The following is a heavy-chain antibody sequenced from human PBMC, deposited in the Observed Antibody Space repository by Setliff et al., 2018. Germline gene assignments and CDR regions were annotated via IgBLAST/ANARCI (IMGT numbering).Heavy chain of an antibody. CDR1: GFTFKDYS. D-gene: IGHD1-20*01. V-gene: IGHV3-53*01. CDR2: IVQSSST. CDR3: AKDSVPDGIWDSDS. J-gene: IGHJ4*02. Sequence: PGESLKISCATSGFTFKDYSLSWVRQAPGKGLEWVAGIVQSSSTVYADSMKGRFTISRDNSRNTISLQINDLRAEDTATYYCAKDSVPDGIWDSDSWGQGLLVTVSS.